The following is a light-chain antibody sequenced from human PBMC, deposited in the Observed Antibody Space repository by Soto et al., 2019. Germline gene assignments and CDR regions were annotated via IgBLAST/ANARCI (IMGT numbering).Light chain of an antibody. J-gene: IGKJ5*01. Sequence: EIVLTQSPGTLSLSPGERATLSCRANQSVPRSYLAWYQQKPGQAPRLLIYCTSSRATGIPDRFSGSGSGTDFTLTISRLEPEDFAVFYCQQYGSSITFGQGTRLEIK. CDR3: QQYGSSIT. CDR2: CTS. CDR1: QSVPRSY. V-gene: IGKV3-20*01.